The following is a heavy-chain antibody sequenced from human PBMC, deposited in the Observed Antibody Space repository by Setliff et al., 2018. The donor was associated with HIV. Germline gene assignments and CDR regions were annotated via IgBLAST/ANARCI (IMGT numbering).Heavy chain of an antibody. CDR3: ATGLIMAPDY. D-gene: IGHD2-8*01. CDR2: INHCGST. V-gene: IGHV4-34*01. J-gene: IGHJ4*02. CDR1: GESFNTYF. Sequence: TSETLSLTCAVYGESFNTYFWSWIRQPPGKGLEWIGQINHCGSTNYNPSLRSRVTISIGTSKNQFSLKLSSVTAADTAVYYCATGLIMAPDYWGQGSLVTVSS.